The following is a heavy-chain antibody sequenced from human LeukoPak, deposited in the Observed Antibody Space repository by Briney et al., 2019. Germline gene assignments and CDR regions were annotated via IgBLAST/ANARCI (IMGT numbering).Heavy chain of an antibody. Sequence: SETLSLTCTVSGYSIRSGYYWGWIRQSPGKGLEWIGTMSVSGTTYSNPPLKSRVTISVDTSKNQFSLKLSSVTTADTAVYYCARAGLFDYLFRPYFDYWGQGALVTVSS. D-gene: IGHD3-9*01. CDR1: GYSIRSGYY. J-gene: IGHJ4*02. V-gene: IGHV4-38-2*02. CDR2: MSVSGTT. CDR3: ARAGLFDYLFRPYFDY.